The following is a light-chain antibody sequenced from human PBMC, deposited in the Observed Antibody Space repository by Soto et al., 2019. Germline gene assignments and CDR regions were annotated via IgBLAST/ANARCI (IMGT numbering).Light chain of an antibody. V-gene: IGLV2-23*01. CDR1: SSDVGSYNL. CDR2: EGS. J-gene: IGLJ1*01. Sequence: QSALTQPASVSGSPGQSITISCTGTSSDVGSYNLVSWYRQHPGKAPKLMIYEGSKRPSGVSNRFSGSKSGNTASLTISGLQAEDEADYYCCSHAGSSTYVFGTGTKVTVL. CDR3: CSHAGSSTYV.